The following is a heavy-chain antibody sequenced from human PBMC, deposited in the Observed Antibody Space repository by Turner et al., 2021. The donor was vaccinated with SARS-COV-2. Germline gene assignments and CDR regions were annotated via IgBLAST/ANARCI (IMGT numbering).Heavy chain of an antibody. J-gene: IGHJ4*02. CDR1: PDSIYGDF. Sequence: QVFVRESGPTLVRPSETLSLTCTVSPDSIYGDFWSWVRQPPGDSLQWSGYVPYTEESKSNPPLGGRATLSLDTSNNQLYLMLTSVTAADSGVYFCARYDFSIGNDHWGQGALVTVSS. CDR2: VPYTEES. V-gene: IGHV4-59*13. CDR3: ARYDFSIGNDH. D-gene: IGHD1-1*01.